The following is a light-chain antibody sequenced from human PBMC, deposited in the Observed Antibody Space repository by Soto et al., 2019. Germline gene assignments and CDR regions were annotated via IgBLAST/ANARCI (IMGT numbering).Light chain of an antibody. Sequence: IVLTQSPGTLSLSPGDRATLSCRASQSVSSSDLAWYQQKPGQAPRLLIYGPSTRATGIPDRFSGSGSWTDFTLTISRLEPEDFAVYYCQQYGGSPLYTFGQGTKLEIK. CDR3: QQYGGSPLYT. CDR2: GPS. V-gene: IGKV3-20*01. CDR1: QSVSSSD. J-gene: IGKJ2*01.